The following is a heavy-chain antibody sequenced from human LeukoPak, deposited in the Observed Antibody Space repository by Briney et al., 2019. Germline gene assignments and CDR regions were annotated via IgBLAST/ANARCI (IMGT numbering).Heavy chain of an antibody. V-gene: IGHV3-74*01. CDR2: ISPDGSQT. Sequence: GGSLRLSCAAPGFSLSNYWMHWVRQAPGKGLMWVSQISPDGSQTFYADSVKGRFTISRDNAKNTLFLQMDSLRAEDTAVYYCARGRYYLDSWGQGTLVTVSS. D-gene: IGHD4-17*01. CDR3: ARGRYYLDS. CDR1: GFSLSNYW. J-gene: IGHJ4*02.